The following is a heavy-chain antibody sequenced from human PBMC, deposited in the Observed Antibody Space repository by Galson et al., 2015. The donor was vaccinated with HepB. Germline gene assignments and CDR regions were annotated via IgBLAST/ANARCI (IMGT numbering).Heavy chain of an antibody. CDR2: INWNGGST. Sequence: SLRLSCAASGFTFDDYGMSWVRQAPGKGLEWVSGINWNGGSTGYADSVKGRFTISRDNAKNSLYLQMNSLRAEDTALYHCAREGTDYGYYYYMDVWGKGTTVTVSS. CDR1: GFTFDDYG. D-gene: IGHD4-17*01. V-gene: IGHV3-20*01. CDR3: AREGTDYGYYYYMDV. J-gene: IGHJ6*03.